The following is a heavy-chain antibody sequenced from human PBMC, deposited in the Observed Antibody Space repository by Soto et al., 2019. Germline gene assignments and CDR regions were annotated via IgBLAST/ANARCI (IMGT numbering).Heavy chain of an antibody. D-gene: IGHD6-6*01. CDR2: INAGNGNT. Sequence: QVQLVQSGAEEKKPGASVKVSCKASGYTFTSYAMHWVRQAPGQRLEWMGWINAGNGNTKCSQKFQGRVTITRDTSATTAYMELSSLRSEDTAVYYCAREEVASSSSPLDYWGQGTLVTVSS. CDR3: AREEVASSSSPLDY. V-gene: IGHV1-3*05. CDR1: GYTFTSYA. J-gene: IGHJ4*02.